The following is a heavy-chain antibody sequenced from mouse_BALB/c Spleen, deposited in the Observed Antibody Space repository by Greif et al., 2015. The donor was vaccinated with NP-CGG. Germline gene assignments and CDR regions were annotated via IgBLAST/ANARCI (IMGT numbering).Heavy chain of an antibody. V-gene: IGHV14-3*02. CDR2: IDPANGNT. J-gene: IGHJ1*01. CDR1: GFNIKDTF. Sequence: VQLQQSGAELVKPGASVKLSCTASGFNIKDTFMHWVKQRPEQGLEWIGRIDPANGNTKYDPKFQGKATITADTSSNTAYLQLSSLTSEDTAVYYCARWDWYFDVWGAGTTVTVSS. CDR3: ARWDWYFDV.